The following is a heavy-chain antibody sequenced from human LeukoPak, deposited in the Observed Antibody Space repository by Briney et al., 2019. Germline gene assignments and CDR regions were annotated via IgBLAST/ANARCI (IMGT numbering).Heavy chain of an antibody. Sequence: ASVKVSCKASGGTFSSYAISWVRQAPGQGLEWMGGIIPIFGTANYAQKFQGRVTITADESTSTAYMELSSLRSEDTAVYYCASRDLPLRYFDWSPYYYYYYMDVWGKGTTVTISS. J-gene: IGHJ6*03. CDR1: GGTFSSYA. CDR3: ASRDLPLRYFDWSPYYYYYYMDV. D-gene: IGHD3-9*01. CDR2: IIPIFGTA. V-gene: IGHV1-69*13.